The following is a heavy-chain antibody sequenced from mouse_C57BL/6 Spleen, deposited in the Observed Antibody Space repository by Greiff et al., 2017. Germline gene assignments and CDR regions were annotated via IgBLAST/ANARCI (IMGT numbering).Heavy chain of an antibody. J-gene: IGHJ4*01. CDR3: ARFSLDGLYAMDY. V-gene: IGHV1-4*01. CDR1: GYTFTSYT. CDR2: INPSSGYT. D-gene: IGHD2-3*01. Sequence: QVQLKESGAELARPGASVKMSCKASGYTFTSYTMHWVKQRPGQGLEWIGYINPSSGYTKYNQKFKDTATLTADKSSTTAYMQLGSLTSEDSAVYYCARFSLDGLYAMDYWGEGTSVTVAS.